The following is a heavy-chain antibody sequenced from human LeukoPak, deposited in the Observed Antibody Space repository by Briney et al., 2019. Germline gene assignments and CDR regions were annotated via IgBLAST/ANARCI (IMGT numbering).Heavy chain of an antibody. CDR3: ARGGQQLVSF. V-gene: IGHV4-30-2*01. Sequence: SETLSLTCTVSGGSISSGGYYWSWIRQPPGKGLEWIGYIYHSGSTYYNPSLKSRVTISVDRSKNQFSLKLSSVTAADTAVYYCARGGQQLVSFWGQGTLVTVSS. J-gene: IGHJ4*02. CDR1: GGSISSGGYY. CDR2: IYHSGST. D-gene: IGHD6-13*01.